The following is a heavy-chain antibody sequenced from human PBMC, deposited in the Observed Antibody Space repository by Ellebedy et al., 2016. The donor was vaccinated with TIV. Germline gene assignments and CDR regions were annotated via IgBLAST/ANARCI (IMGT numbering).Heavy chain of an antibody. D-gene: IGHD3-10*01. J-gene: IGHJ4*02. CDR1: GASISTSY. CDR3: ARERRGSYDY. CDR2: ISNTGRT. V-gene: IGHV4-59*01. Sequence: MPSETLSLTCTVSGASISTSYWSWIRQTPGKGLEWIGSISNTGRTNYNPSLQSRVTISVDTSRNQLSLKLTSVTAADTAVYYCARERRGSYDYWGQGTLITVSS.